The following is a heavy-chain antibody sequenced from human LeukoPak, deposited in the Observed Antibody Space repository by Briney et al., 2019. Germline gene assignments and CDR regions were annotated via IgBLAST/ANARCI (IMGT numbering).Heavy chain of an antibody. CDR2: ISYDGRNK. CDR1: GFTFSNYA. V-gene: IGHV3-30*04. D-gene: IGHD6-19*01. J-gene: IGHJ4*02. Sequence: GGSLRLSCAASGFTFSNYAMHWVRQAPGKGLEWMSVISYDGRNKYFADSVKGRFTISRDNAKNSLYLQMNSLRAEDTAVYYCARGKEPVAGSLSHFDYWGQGTLVTVSS. CDR3: ARGKEPVAGSLSHFDY.